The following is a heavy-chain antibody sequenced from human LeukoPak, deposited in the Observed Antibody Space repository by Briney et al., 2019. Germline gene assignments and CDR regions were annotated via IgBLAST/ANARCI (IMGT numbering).Heavy chain of an antibody. Sequence: ASVKVSCKASGGTFSSYAISWVRQAPGQGLEWMGGIIPIFGTANYAQKFQGGVTITADESTSTAYMELSSLRSEDTAVYYCARTNYDIPGIALFDYWGQGTLVTVSS. V-gene: IGHV1-69*13. CDR1: GGTFSSYA. J-gene: IGHJ4*02. CDR2: IIPIFGTA. D-gene: IGHD6-13*01. CDR3: ARTNYDIPGIALFDY.